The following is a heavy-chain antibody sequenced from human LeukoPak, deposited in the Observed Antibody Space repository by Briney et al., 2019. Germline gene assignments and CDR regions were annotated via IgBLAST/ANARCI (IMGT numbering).Heavy chain of an antibody. J-gene: IGHJ4*02. V-gene: IGHV4-30-4*01. Sequence: SQTLSLTCTVSGGSISSGDYYWSWIRQPPGKGLEWIGYIYYSGSTYYNPSLKSRVTISVDTSKNQFSLELSSVTAADTAVYYCARALVSSGPEDYWGQGTLVTVSS. D-gene: IGHD3-22*01. CDR2: IYYSGST. CDR3: ARALVSSGPEDY. CDR1: GGSISSGDYY.